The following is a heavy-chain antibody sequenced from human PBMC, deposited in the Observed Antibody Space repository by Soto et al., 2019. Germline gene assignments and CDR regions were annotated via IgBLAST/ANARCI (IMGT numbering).Heavy chain of an antibody. J-gene: IGHJ5*02. V-gene: IGHV3-23*01. Sequence: QLLQSGGGLVQPGGSLTLSCAASGFTFGNPDMSWVRQAPGEGLEWVSTIDGSGGITYYADSVKGRFTISRDNSRNTVYLQMNSLRGDDTALYYCVKKSGWFNPWGPGDLVTVSS. CDR1: GFTFGNPD. CDR3: VKKSGWFNP. D-gene: IGHD3-10*01. CDR2: IDGSGGIT.